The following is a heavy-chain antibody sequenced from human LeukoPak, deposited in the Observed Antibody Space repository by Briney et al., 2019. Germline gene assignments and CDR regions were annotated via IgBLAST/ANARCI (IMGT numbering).Heavy chain of an antibody. V-gene: IGHV3-7*01. J-gene: IGHJ4*02. CDR3: VSGGWFFNY. CDR2: INQHENEK. Sequence: PGGSPRLSCAASGFTISTFWMSWVRQAPGKGLEWVANINQHENEKNYVDSVRGRFTIYRDNAKNSLYLQMNNLRAGDTGIYYCVSGGWFFNYCGQGTLVTVSS. D-gene: IGHD6-19*01. CDR1: GFTISTFW.